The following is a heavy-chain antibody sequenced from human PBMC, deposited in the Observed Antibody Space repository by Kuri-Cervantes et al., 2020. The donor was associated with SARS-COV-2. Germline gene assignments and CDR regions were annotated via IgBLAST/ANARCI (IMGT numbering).Heavy chain of an antibody. D-gene: IGHD4-23*01. CDR3: ARDKVRWPFDY. J-gene: IGHJ4*02. Sequence: ASVKVSCKASGYTFTSYAMNWLRQAAGQGLEWMGWINTNTGNPTYAQGFTGRFVFSLDTSVSTAYLQISSLKAEDTAVYYCARDKVRWPFDYWGQGTLVTVAS. V-gene: IGHV7-4-1*02. CDR2: INTNTGNP. CDR1: GYTFTSYA.